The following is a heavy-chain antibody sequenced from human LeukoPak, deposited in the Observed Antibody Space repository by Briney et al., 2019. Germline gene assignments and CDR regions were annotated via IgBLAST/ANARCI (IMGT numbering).Heavy chain of an antibody. CDR2: IYYSGST. J-gene: IGHJ4*02. V-gene: IGHV4-30-4*08. CDR3: ASLWFGEFYYFDY. CDR1: GGSISSGDYY. D-gene: IGHD3-10*01. Sequence: PSETLSLTCTVSGGSISSGDYYWSWIRQPPGKGLEGIGYIYYSGSTYYNPSLKSRVTISVDTSKNQFSLKLSSVTAADTAVYYCASLWFGEFYYFDYWGQGTLVTVSS.